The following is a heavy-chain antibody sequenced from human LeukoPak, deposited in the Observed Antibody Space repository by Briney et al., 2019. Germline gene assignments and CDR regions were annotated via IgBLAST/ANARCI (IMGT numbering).Heavy chain of an antibody. CDR2: IYRSGST. D-gene: IGHD4-11*01. V-gene: IGHV4-30-2*01. CDR1: GGSFSGYY. J-gene: IGHJ5*02. CDR3: ARERTTNWFDP. Sequence: SETLSLTCALDGGSFSGYYWSWVRQPPGKGLEWMGYIYRSGSTYYNPSLKSRVTISVDRSKNQFSLKLSSVTAADTAVYYCARERTTNWFDPWGQGTLVTVSS.